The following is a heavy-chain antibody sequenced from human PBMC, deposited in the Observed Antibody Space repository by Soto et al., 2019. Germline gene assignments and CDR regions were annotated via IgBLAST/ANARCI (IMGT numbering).Heavy chain of an antibody. J-gene: IGHJ4*02. CDR2: INKSGGST. D-gene: IGHD1-1*01. V-gene: IGHV3-23*01. CDR3: AKDPPKTGTTFDY. Sequence: WGSLLLACASSVFTFSILAMGWVRQAPGKGLDWVSTINKSGGSTYYADSVKGRFTISRDNSKNMLFPQINGLGAEDTAVYYCAKDPPKTGTTFDYWGRGTMVTVSS. CDR1: VFTFSILA.